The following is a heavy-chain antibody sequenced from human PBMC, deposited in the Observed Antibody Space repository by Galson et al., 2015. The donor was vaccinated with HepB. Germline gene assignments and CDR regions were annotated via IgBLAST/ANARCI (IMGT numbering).Heavy chain of an antibody. CDR1: GFTFSSYW. V-gene: IGHV3-74*01. Sequence: SLRLSCAASGFTFSSYWMHWVRQAPGKGLVWVSRINSDGSSTSYADSVKGRFTISRDNAKNTLYLQMNSLRAEDTAVYYCARVWEVVPAASFYYYGMDVWGQGTTVTVSS. CDR3: ARVWEVVPAASFYYYGMDV. J-gene: IGHJ6*02. CDR2: INSDGSST. D-gene: IGHD2-2*01.